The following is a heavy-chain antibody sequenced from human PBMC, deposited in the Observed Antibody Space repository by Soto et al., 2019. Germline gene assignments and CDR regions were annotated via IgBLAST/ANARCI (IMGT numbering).Heavy chain of an antibody. CDR3: ARHDVRHGWYDY. Sequence: SVKVSCKASGGTFSSYAISWVRQAPGQGLEWMGGIIPIFGTANYAQKFQGRVTITADESTSTAYMELSSLRSEDTAVYYCARHDVRHGWYDYWGQGTLVTVSS. V-gene: IGHV1-69*13. CDR2: IIPIFGTA. CDR1: GGTFSSYA. J-gene: IGHJ4*02. D-gene: IGHD6-19*01.